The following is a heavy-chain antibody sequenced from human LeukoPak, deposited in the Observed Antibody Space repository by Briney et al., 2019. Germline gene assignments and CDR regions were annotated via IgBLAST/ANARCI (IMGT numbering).Heavy chain of an antibody. CDR1: GGSINNYY. CDR3: ARDPTYYYDSSGYSYFDY. CDR2: IFSSGDT. Sequence: SETLSLTCTVSGGSINNYYWIWIRQSAGKGLEWIGRIFSSGDTNYNPSLKSRVTMSVDTSKNQFSLKVNSVTAADTAVYYCARDPTYYYDSSGYSYFDYWGQGTLVTVSS. J-gene: IGHJ4*02. D-gene: IGHD3-22*01. V-gene: IGHV4-4*07.